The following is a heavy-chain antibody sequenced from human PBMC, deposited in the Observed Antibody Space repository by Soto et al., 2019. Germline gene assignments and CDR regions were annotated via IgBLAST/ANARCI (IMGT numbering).Heavy chain of an antibody. Sequence: LGESRKISCNGSGYTFTNSLIGGWRQMPRKGLEWMGIIYPGGSNIKYSPSFQGQVTISADMSTSTAYLQWRILKASATAMYYCASHAYCASNTCYYYYGLDVWGQGSTVTVSS. J-gene: IGHJ6*02. CDR1: GYTFTNSL. CDR2: IYPGGSNI. V-gene: IGHV5-51*01. CDR3: ASHAYCASNTCYYYYGLDV. D-gene: IGHD2-2*01.